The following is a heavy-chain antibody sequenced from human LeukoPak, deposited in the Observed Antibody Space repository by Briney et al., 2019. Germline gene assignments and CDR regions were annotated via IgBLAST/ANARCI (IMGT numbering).Heavy chain of an antibody. CDR3: ASLGTKYSYGFSSGMDV. J-gene: IGHJ6*02. V-gene: IGHV4-34*01. CDR2: INHSGST. D-gene: IGHD5-18*01. CDR1: GGSFSGYY. Sequence: PSETLSLTCAVYGGSFSGYYWSWIRQPPGKGLEWIGEINHSGSTSYNPSLKSRVTISVDTSKNQFSLKLSSVTAADTAVYYCASLGTKYSYGFSSGMDVWGQGTTVTVSS.